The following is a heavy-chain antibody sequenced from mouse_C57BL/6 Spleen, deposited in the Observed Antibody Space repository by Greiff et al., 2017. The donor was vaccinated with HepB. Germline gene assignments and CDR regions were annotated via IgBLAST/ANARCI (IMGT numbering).Heavy chain of an antibody. Sequence: VQLQQPGAELVRPGSSVKLSCKASGYTFTSYWMDWVKQRPGQGLEWIGNIYPSDSETHYNQKFKDKATLTVDKSSSTAYMQLSSLTSEDSAVYYCAREGLLDYFDYWGQGTTLTVSS. CDR3: AREGLLDYFDY. CDR2: IYPSDSET. J-gene: IGHJ2*01. CDR1: GYTFTSYW. V-gene: IGHV1-61*01. D-gene: IGHD3-1*01.